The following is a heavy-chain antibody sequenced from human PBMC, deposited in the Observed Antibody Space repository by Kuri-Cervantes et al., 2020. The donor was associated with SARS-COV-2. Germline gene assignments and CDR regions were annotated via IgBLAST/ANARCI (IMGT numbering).Heavy chain of an antibody. Sequence: SGPTLVKPTQTLTLTCTFSGFSLSTSGVGVGWIRQPPGKGLEWIGYIYYSGSTNYNPSLKSRVTISVDTSKNQFSLKLSSVTAADTAVYYCARVQVEATVTYYYYYYMDVWGKGTTVTVSS. CDR2: IYYSGST. D-gene: IGHD4-17*01. V-gene: IGHV4-61*08. CDR3: ARVQVEATVTYYYYYYMDV. J-gene: IGHJ6*03. CDR1: GFSLSTSGVG.